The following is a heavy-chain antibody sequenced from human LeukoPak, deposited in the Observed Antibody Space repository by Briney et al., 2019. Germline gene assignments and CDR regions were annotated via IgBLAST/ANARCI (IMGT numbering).Heavy chain of an antibody. J-gene: IGHJ3*02. Sequence: GGSLRLSCAASGFTFSFYAIHWVRQAPGKGLEWVAFISNDGSNKYYTDSVRGRFTISRVNSKNPLYLQMHSLRAEDTALYYCVREISTSSSWYGDDAFDIWGQGTMVTVSS. D-gene: IGHD6-13*01. V-gene: IGHV3-30-3*01. CDR2: ISNDGSNK. CDR1: GFTFSFYA. CDR3: VREISTSSSWYGDDAFDI.